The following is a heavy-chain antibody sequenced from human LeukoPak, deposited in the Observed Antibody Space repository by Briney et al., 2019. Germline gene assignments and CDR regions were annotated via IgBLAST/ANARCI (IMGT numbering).Heavy chain of an antibody. J-gene: IGHJ4*02. Sequence: ASVKVSCKASGYTFTGYYMHWVRQAPGQGLEWMGWINPNSGGTNYAQKFQGRVTMTRDTSISTAYMELSRLRSDDTAVYYCARVGGEDIVVVPAANFDYWGQGTLVTLSS. V-gene: IGHV1-2*02. D-gene: IGHD2-2*01. CDR3: ARVGGEDIVVVPAANFDY. CDR1: GYTFTGYY. CDR2: INPNSGGT.